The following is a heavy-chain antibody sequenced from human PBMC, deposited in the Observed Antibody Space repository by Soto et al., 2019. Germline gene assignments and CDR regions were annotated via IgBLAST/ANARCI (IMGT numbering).Heavy chain of an antibody. J-gene: IGHJ4*02. CDR3: ATGGLGFLEWLPNPDY. Sequence: GASVKVSCKVSGYTLTELSMHWVRQAPGKGLEWMGGFDPEDGETIYAQKFQGRVTMTEDTSTDTAYMELSSLRSEDTAVYYCATGGLGFLEWLPNPDYRGQGTLVTVPS. CDR2: FDPEDGET. D-gene: IGHD3-3*01. V-gene: IGHV1-24*01. CDR1: GYTLTELS.